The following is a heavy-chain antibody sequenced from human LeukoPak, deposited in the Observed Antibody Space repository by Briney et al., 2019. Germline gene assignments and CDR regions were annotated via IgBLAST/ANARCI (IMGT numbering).Heavy chain of an antibody. J-gene: IGHJ5*02. Sequence: SETLSLTCAVYSGSFSGYYWSWIRQPPGKGLEWIGEINHSGSTNYNPSLRSRVTISVDTSKNQFSLKLSSVTAADTAVYYCARGLPLYWGSGWFDPWGQGTLVTVSS. V-gene: IGHV4-34*01. CDR2: INHSGST. D-gene: IGHD2-21*01. CDR3: ARGLPLYWGSGWFDP. CDR1: SGSFSGYY.